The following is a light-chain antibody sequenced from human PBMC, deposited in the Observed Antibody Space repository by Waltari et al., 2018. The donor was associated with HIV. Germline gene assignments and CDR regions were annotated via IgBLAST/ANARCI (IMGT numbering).Light chain of an antibody. CDR1: NSNIGEYP. J-gene: IGLJ2*01. Sequence: QSVLTQPPSASGTPGQSVTISCSGSNSNIGEYPVNWYHQVPGTAPKLVIYANNQRPAGVPARFSASQSCTSASLAISGLRSEDEGYYYCAAWDDTLYGLFGGGTKLTVL. V-gene: IGLV1-44*01. CDR2: ANN. CDR3: AAWDDTLYGL.